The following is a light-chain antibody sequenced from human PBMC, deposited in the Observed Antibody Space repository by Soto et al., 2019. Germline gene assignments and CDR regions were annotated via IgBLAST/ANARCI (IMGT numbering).Light chain of an antibody. CDR1: SSNIGNNA. CDR3: AAWDDSLNGDV. Sequence: QSVLTQPPSVSEAPRQRVTISCSGSSSNIGNNAVNWYQQLPGKAPKLLIYYDDLLPSGVSDRFSGSKSSTSASLAISGLQSEDESDYYCAAWDDSLNGDVFGTGTKLTVL. V-gene: IGLV1-36*01. CDR2: YDD. J-gene: IGLJ1*01.